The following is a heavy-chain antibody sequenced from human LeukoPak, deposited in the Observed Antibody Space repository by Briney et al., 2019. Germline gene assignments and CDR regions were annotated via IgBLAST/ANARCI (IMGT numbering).Heavy chain of an antibody. J-gene: IGHJ3*02. CDR1: GFTVSSNY. Sequence: GGSLRLSCAASGFTVSSNYMSWVRQAPGKGLEWVSVIYSGGSTYYADSVKGRFTISRDNSKNTLYLQMNSLRAEDTAVYYCARASSIYGLDAFDIWGQGTMVTVSS. V-gene: IGHV3-53*01. D-gene: IGHD6-6*01. CDR3: ARASSIYGLDAFDI. CDR2: IYSGGST.